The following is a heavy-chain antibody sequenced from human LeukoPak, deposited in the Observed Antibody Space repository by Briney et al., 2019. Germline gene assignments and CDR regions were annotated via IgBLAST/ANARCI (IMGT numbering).Heavy chain of an antibody. Sequence: ASVKVSCKASGYTFTSYAMHWVRQAPGQRLEWMGWINAGNGNTKYSQKFQGRVTITRDTSASTAYMELSSLRSEDTAVYYFARDWVVRGVTWYYFDYWGQGTLVTVSS. D-gene: IGHD3-10*01. V-gene: IGHV1-3*01. CDR3: ARDWVVRGVTWYYFDY. CDR1: GYTFTSYA. J-gene: IGHJ4*02. CDR2: INAGNGNT.